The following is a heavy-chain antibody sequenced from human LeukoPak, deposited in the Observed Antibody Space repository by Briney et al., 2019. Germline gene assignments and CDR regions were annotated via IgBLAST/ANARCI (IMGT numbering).Heavy chain of an antibody. V-gene: IGHV4-4*09. D-gene: IGHD2-21*02. J-gene: IGHJ6*03. Sequence: SETLSLTCTVSGGSISSYYWSWIRQPPGKGLEWIGYIYTSGSTNYNPSLKSRVTISVDTSKNQFSLKLSSVTAADTAVYYCASRLSYHYMDVWGKGTTVTVSS. CDR1: GGSISSYY. CDR3: ASRLSYHYMDV. CDR2: IYTSGST.